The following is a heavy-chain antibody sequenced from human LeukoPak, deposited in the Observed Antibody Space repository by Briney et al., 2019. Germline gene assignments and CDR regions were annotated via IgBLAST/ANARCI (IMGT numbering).Heavy chain of an antibody. D-gene: IGHD2-2*02. J-gene: IGHJ6*03. V-gene: IGHV1-2*02. CDR1: GYTFTGYY. CDR3: ASWDTIRLEGYMDV. Sequence: ASVKVSCKASGYTFTGYYMHWVRQAPGQGLGWMGWINPDSGGTNYAQKFQGRVTMTRDTSISTAYMELSRLRSDDTAVYYCASWDTIRLEGYMDVWGKGTTVTVSS. CDR2: INPDSGGT.